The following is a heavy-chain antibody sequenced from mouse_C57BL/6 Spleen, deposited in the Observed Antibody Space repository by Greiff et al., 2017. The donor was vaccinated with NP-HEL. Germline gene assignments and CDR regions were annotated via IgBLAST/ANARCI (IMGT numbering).Heavy chain of an antibody. CDR3: ARYNYGNYEDY. Sequence: EVKLVESGGGLVQPGGSLSLSCAASGFTFTDYYMSWVRQPPGKALEWLGFIRNKANGYTTEYSASVKGRFTISRDNSQSILYLQMNALRAEDSATYYCARYNYGNYEDYWGQGTTLTVSS. V-gene: IGHV7-3*01. J-gene: IGHJ2*01. CDR1: GFTFTDYY. CDR2: IRNKANGYTT. D-gene: IGHD2-1*01.